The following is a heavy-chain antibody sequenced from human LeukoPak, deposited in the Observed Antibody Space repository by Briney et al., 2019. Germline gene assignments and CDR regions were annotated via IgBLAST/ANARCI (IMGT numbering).Heavy chain of an antibody. CDR2: INPSGGST. V-gene: IGHV1-46*01. J-gene: IGHJ4*02. Sequence: ASVKVSCKASGYTFTSYYMHWVRQAPGQGLEWMGIINPSGGSTSYAQKFQGRVTMTRDTSTGTVYMELSSLRSEDTAVYYCARAPPTMVRGLRVGYYFDYWGQGTLVTVSS. D-gene: IGHD3-10*01. CDR3: ARAPPTMVRGLRVGYYFDY. CDR1: GYTFTSYY.